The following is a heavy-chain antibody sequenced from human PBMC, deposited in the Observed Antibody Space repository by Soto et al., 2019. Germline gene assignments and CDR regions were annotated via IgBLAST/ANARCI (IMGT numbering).Heavy chain of an antibody. J-gene: IGHJ4*02. CDR3: ARDLTVTGTQYYFDY. Sequence: SVKVSCKASGGTFSSYAISWVRQTPGQGLEWMGGIIPIFGTANYAQKFQGRVTITADESTSTAYMELSSLRSEDTAVYYCARDLTVTGTQYYFDYWGQGTLVTVSS. CDR1: GGTFSSYA. V-gene: IGHV1-69*13. CDR2: IIPIFGTA. D-gene: IGHD1-7*01.